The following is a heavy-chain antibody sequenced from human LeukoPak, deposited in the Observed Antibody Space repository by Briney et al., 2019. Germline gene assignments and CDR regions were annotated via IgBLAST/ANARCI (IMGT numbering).Heavy chain of an antibody. Sequence: SETLSLTCTVSGGSISSYYWSWIRQPPGKGLEWIGYIYYSGSTNYNPSLKSRVTISVDTSKNQSSLKLSSVTAADTAVYYCARLRYFDWSIDYWGQGTLVTVSS. CDR3: ARLRYFDWSIDY. J-gene: IGHJ4*02. CDR2: IYYSGST. V-gene: IGHV4-59*08. D-gene: IGHD3-9*01. CDR1: GGSISSYY.